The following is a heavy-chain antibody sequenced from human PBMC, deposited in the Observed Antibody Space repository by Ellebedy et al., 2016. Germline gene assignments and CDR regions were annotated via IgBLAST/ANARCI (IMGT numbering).Heavy chain of an antibody. D-gene: IGHD1-20*01. CDR3: ARTANWNEYYYGMDV. CDR1: GFSLSTSGMC. J-gene: IGHJ6*02. CDR2: IDWDDDK. V-gene: IGHV2-70*11. Sequence: SGPTLVXPTQTLTLTCTFSGFSLSTSGMCVSWIRQPPGKALEWLARIDWDDDKYYSTSLKTRLTISKDTSKNQVVLTMTNMDPVDTATYYCARTANWNEYYYGMDVWGQGTTVTVSS.